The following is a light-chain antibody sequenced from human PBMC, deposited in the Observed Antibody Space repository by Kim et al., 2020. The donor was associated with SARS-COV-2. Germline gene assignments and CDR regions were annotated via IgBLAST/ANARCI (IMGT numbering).Light chain of an antibody. CDR3: QEYGRTPRT. J-gene: IGKJ1*01. V-gene: IGKV3-20*01. Sequence: EIVLTQSPGTLSLSPGETATLSCRASQSVSSSYLVWYQQKPGQAPRLLIYGASSRATGIPDRFSGSGSGTDFTLTISRLEPEDFAVYYCQEYGRTPRTFGQGTKVDIK. CDR1: QSVSSSY. CDR2: GAS.